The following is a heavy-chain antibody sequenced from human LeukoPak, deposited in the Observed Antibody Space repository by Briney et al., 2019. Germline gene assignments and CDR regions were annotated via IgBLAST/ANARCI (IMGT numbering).Heavy chain of an antibody. D-gene: IGHD4-17*01. Sequence: GGSLRLSCAASGFTFSGYWMHWVRQAPGKGLVWVSRINSDGSSTSYADSVKGRFTISRDNAKNTLYLQMNSLRAEDTAVYYCARTRPYGDYVSYYYYGMDVWGQGTTVTVSS. CDR2: INSDGSST. CDR1: GFTFSGYW. J-gene: IGHJ6*02. V-gene: IGHV3-74*01. CDR3: ARTRPYGDYVSYYYYGMDV.